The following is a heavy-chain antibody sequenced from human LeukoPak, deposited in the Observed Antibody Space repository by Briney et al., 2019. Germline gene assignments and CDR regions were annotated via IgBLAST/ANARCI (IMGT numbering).Heavy chain of an antibody. Sequence: GGSLRLSCAASGFTFSSYGMHWVRQAPGKGLEWVSSINWNGGSTGYADSVKGRFTISRDNAKNSLYLQMNSLRAEDTALYYCARAVVVRGGGGRYYMDVWGKGTTVTISS. V-gene: IGHV3-20*04. J-gene: IGHJ6*03. CDR1: GFTFSSYG. D-gene: IGHD3-10*01. CDR2: INWNGGST. CDR3: ARAVVVRGGGGRYYMDV.